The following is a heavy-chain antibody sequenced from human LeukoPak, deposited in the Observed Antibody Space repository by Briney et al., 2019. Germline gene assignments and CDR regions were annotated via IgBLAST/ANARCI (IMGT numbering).Heavy chain of an antibody. CDR3: AKDWRRIVVVVAAPSDAFDI. D-gene: IGHD2-15*01. Sequence: PGGSLRLSCAASGFTFSSYAMSWVRQAPGKGLEWVSAISGSGENTYYVDSVKGRFTISRDNSKNTLYLQMNSLRAEDTAVYYCAKDWRRIVVVVAAPSDAFDIWGQGTMVTVSS. J-gene: IGHJ3*02. V-gene: IGHV3-23*01. CDR1: GFTFSSYA. CDR2: ISGSGENT.